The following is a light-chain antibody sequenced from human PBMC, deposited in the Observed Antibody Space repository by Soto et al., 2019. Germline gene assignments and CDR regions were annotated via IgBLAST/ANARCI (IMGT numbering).Light chain of an antibody. V-gene: IGKV3-11*01. J-gene: IGKJ4*01. Sequence: EIVLTQSPATLTLSPGERATLSCRASQSVSSYLAWYQQKPGQAPRLLIYDASNRATGIPARFSGSGSGTDFTLTISSLEPKDFAVYYCQQGSNWPPGLTFGGGTKVEIK. CDR3: QQGSNWPPGLT. CDR2: DAS. CDR1: QSVSSY.